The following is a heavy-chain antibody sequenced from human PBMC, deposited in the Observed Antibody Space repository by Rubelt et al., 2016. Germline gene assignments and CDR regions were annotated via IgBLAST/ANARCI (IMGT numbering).Heavy chain of an antibody. CDR3: ARDPYGDRHHDY. J-gene: IGHJ4*02. CDR1: GYTFTRSG. V-gene: IGHV1-18*01. Sequence: QVQLVQSGAEVKKPGASVKVSCKASGYTFTRSGISWVRQAPGQGLEWMGWISAYKGNTNYAQKLQGRGTRTTDTSTSTAYMELRSLRSDDTAVYYCARDPYGDRHHDYWGQGTLVTVSS. D-gene: IGHD4-17*01. CDR2: ISAYKGNT.